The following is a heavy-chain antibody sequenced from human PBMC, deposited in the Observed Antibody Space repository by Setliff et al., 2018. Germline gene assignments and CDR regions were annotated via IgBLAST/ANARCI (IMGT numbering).Heavy chain of an antibody. CDR3: ARGAYSSGYFNY. J-gene: IGHJ4*02. Sequence: GASVKVSCKASGGTFSSYAINWVRQATGQGLEWMGWMNPNSGNTGYAQKFQGRVTMTRNTSISTAYMELSRLRSDDTAVYYCARGAYSSGYFNYWGQGTLVTVSS. D-gene: IGHD6-19*01. CDR1: GGTFSSYA. V-gene: IGHV1-8*02. CDR2: MNPNSGNT.